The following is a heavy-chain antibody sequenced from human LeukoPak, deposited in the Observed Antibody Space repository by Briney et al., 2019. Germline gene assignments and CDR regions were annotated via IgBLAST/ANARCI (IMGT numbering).Heavy chain of an antibody. CDR2: ISSNGGST. J-gene: IGHJ3*02. D-gene: IGHD6-6*01. CDR3: ASYSSSLDAFDI. Sequence: GGSLRLSCAASGFTFSSYAMHWVRQAPGKGLEYVSAISSNGGSTYYANSVKGRFTISRDNSKNTLYLQMGSLRAEDMAVYYCASYSSSLDAFDIWGQGTMVTVSS. CDR1: GFTFSSYA. V-gene: IGHV3-64*01.